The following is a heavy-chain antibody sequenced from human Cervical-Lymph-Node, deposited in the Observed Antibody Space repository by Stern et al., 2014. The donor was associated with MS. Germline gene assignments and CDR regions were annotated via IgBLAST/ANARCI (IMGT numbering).Heavy chain of an antibody. CDR3: AHGLEIRLWAAY. D-gene: IGHD5-18*01. V-gene: IGHV2-5*01. CDR2: IYWYDDK. J-gene: IGHJ4*02. CDR1: GFSLSTSGVG. Sequence: QVTLRESGPTLVKPTQTLKLTCTFSGFSLSTSGVGVGWIRQPPGKALEWLAIIYWYDDKRYSPSLKSRLTITKDTSKNQVVLTMTNMDPVDTATYYCAHGLEIRLWAAYWGQGTLVTVSS.